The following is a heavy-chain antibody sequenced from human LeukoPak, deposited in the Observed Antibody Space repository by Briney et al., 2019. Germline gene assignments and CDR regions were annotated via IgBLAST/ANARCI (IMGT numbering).Heavy chain of an antibody. V-gene: IGHV3-30*03. CDR2: ISYDGSNK. J-gene: IGHJ6*04. CDR1: GFTFSSYG. Sequence: GRSLRLSCAASGFTFSSYGMHWVRQAPGKGLEWVAVISYDGSNKYYADSVKGRFTISRDNSKNTLYLQMNSLRAEDTAVYYCAACSSTSTYGMDIWGKGTTVTVSS. CDR3: AACSSTSTYGMDI. D-gene: IGHD2-2*01.